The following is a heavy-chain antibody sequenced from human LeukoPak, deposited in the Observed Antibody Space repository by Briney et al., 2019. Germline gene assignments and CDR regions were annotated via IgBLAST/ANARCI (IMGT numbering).Heavy chain of an antibody. J-gene: IGHJ4*02. CDR3: ATIGYYDFWSGPQSYDY. CDR2: IYNSGNT. D-gene: IGHD3-3*01. CDR1: GGSISGYY. Sequence: SSETLSLTCTVSGGSISGYYWSWIRQPPGEGLEWIGYIYNSGNTNYNPSLKSRVTISVDTSKNQFSLKLTSVTAADTAVYYCATIGYYDFWSGPQSYDYWGQGTLVTVSS. V-gene: IGHV4-59*01.